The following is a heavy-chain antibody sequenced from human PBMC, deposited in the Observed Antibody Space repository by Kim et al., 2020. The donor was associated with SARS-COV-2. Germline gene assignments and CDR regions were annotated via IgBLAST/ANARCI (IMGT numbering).Heavy chain of an antibody. CDR3: ARHRTYYDILTGYHAFDY. D-gene: IGHD3-9*01. J-gene: IGHJ4*02. CDR1: GGSISSSSYY. V-gene: IGHV4-39*01. Sequence: SETLSLTCTVSGGSISSSSYYWGWIRQPPGKGLEWIGSIYYSGSTYYNPSLKSRVTISVDTSKNQFSLKLSSVTAADTAVYYCARHRTYYDILTGYHAFDYWGQGTLVTVSS. CDR2: IYYSGST.